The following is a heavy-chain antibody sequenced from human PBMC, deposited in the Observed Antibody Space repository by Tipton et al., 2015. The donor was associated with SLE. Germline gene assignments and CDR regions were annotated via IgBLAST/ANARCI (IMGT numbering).Heavy chain of an antibody. CDR1: GFTFSTYG. V-gene: IGHV3-74*01. CDR3: ARAGDTAFDY. J-gene: IGHJ4*02. Sequence: SLRLSCAVSGFTFSTYGMHWVRQAPGKGLVRVSRINTDGSSTSYADSVKGRFTISRDNAKNTLYLQMNSLRAEDTAVYYCARAGDTAFDYWGQGTLVTVSS. CDR2: INTDGSST. D-gene: IGHD5-18*01.